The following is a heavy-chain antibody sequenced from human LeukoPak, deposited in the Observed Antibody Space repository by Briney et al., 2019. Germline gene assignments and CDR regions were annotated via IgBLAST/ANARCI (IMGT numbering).Heavy chain of an antibody. CDR3: ARDKKSIRDNWFDP. CDR1: GGSISSGGYY. D-gene: IGHD3-9*01. Sequence: PSQTLSLTCTVSGGSISSGGYYWSWIRQHPGKGLEWIGYIYYSGSTYYNPSLKSRVTISVDTSKNQFSLKLSSVTAADTAVYYCARDKKSIRDNWFDPWGQGTLVTVSS. CDR2: IYYSGST. J-gene: IGHJ5*02. V-gene: IGHV4-31*03.